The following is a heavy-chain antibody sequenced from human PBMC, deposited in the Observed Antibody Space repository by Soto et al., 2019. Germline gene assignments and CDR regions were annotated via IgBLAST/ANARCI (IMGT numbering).Heavy chain of an antibody. V-gene: IGHV3-21*01. CDR2: ISSSSSYI. CDR3: ARDKIDVAPFDP. Sequence: EVQLVESGGGLVKPGGSLRLSCAASGFTFSSYSMNWVRQAPGKGLEWVSSISSSSSYIYYADSVKGRFTISRDNAKNSLYLQMNSLRAEDTAVYYCARDKIDVAPFDPWGQGTLVTVSS. CDR1: GFTFSSYS. J-gene: IGHJ5*02.